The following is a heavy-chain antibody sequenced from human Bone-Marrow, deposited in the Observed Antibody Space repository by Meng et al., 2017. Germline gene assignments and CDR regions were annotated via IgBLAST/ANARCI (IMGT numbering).Heavy chain of an antibody. CDR3: AREGCSGGKCDSGADY. CDR1: GFTIDNYA. V-gene: IGHV3-20*04. CDR2: SNWNVVTT. D-gene: IGHD2-15*01. J-gene: IGHJ4*01. Sequence: GESLKISCTASGFTIDNYAMSWVRQPPGKGLEWVSGSNWNVVTTSYVDSVKGRFTISRDNTKNSLYLQMSSLRAEDTAFYYCAREGCSGGKCDSGADYWGQGTQVTVSS.